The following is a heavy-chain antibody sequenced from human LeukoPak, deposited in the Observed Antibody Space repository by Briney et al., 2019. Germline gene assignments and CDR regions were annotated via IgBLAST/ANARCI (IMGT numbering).Heavy chain of an antibody. CDR2: INPNSGGT. D-gene: IGHD2-15*01. J-gene: IGHJ4*02. CDR3: ARAADIVVVVAATGEALFDY. Sequence: GASVKVSCKASGYTFTGYYMHWVRQAPGQGLEWMGWINPNSGGTNYAQKFQGRVTMTRDTSISTAYMELSRLRSDDTAVYYCARAADIVVVVAATGEALFDYWGQGTLVTVSS. CDR1: GYTFTGYY. V-gene: IGHV1-2*02.